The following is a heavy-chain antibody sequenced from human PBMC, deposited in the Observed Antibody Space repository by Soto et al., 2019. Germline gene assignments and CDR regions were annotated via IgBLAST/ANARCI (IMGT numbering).Heavy chain of an antibody. Sequence: GESLKISCKGSGYSFTSYWIGWVRQMPGKGLEWMGIIYPGDSDARYSPSFQGQVTISADKSITTAYLQWSSLKASDTAMYYCARHIRQSSHYYGMDVCGQGTTLTVSS. D-gene: IGHD1-1*01. CDR1: GYSFTSYW. CDR2: IYPGDSDA. CDR3: ARHIRQSSHYYGMDV. J-gene: IGHJ6*02. V-gene: IGHV5-51*01.